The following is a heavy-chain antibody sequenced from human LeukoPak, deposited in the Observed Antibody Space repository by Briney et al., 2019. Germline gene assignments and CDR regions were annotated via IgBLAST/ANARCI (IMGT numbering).Heavy chain of an antibody. D-gene: IGHD6-13*01. CDR1: GFTFSSDA. J-gene: IGHJ4*02. CDR3: ARDVAAGSNY. Sequence: KPGGSLRLSCAASGFTFSSDAMSWVRQAPGKGLEWVSSISSSSSYIYYADSVKGRFTISRDNAKNSLYLQMNSLRAEDTAVYYCARDVAAGSNYWGQGTLVTVSS. CDR2: ISSSSSYI. V-gene: IGHV3-21*01.